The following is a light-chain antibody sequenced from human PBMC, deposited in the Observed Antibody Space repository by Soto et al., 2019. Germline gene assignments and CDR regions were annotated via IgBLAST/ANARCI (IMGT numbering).Light chain of an antibody. J-gene: IGKJ2*01. Sequence: DLVMTQSPLSLPVTPGEPASISCRSSQSLLHSNGYNYLDWYLQKPGQSPQLLIYLGSNRASGVPDRFSGSGSGTDFTLKISRVEAEDVGVYYSMQALQTPPYTFGQGTKLEIK. V-gene: IGKV2-28*01. CDR2: LGS. CDR1: QSLLHSNGYNY. CDR3: MQALQTPPYT.